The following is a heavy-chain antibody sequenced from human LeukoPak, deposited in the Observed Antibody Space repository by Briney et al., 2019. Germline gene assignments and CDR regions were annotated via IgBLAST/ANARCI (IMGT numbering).Heavy chain of an antibody. CDR1: GGSISSSNW. J-gene: IGHJ4*02. D-gene: IGHD3-10*01. V-gene: IGHV4-4*02. Sequence: PSGTLSLTCAVSGGSISSSNWWSWVRQPPGQGLEWIGEIYHSGSTNYNPSLKSRVTISIDKSKNQFSLKLSSVTAADTAVYSCAGFTFFRGVITFDYWGQGTLVTVSS. CDR2: IYHSGST. CDR3: AGFTFFRGVITFDY.